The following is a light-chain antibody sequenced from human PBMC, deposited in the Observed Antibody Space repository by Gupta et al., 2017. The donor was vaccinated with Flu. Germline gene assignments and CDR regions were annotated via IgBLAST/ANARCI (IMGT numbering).Light chain of an antibody. CDR3: KQDGYWGT. CDR2: CAS. CDR1: QSVSNN. V-gene: IGKV3D-15*01. Sequence: EVVMTQSPATLSVSPGERATLTCRASQSVSNNLAWYQQRPGQAPRLLIHCASVRGIGTPTRFSGSGAEKDFTLSSVRRQYEDSAVYYWKQDGYWGTFGQGTKVEVK. J-gene: IGKJ1*01.